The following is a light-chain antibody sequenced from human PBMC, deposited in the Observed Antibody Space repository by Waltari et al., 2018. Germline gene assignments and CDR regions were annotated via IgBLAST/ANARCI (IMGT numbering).Light chain of an antibody. Sequence: DIQMTQSPSTLSASVGDRVILTCRASQSISNWLAWYQQKPGKAPTLLIYKASTLESRVPSRFSGSGSGTAFTLIISSLQPDDFATYYCQQYNSYSLLTFGGGTKIEIK. CDR1: QSISNW. V-gene: IGKV1-5*03. CDR2: KAS. J-gene: IGKJ4*01. CDR3: QQYNSYSLLT.